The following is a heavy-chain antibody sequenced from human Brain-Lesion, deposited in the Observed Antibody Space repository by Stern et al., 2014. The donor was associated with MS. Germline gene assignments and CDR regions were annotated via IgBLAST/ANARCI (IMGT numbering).Heavy chain of an antibody. Sequence: VQLVQSGAEVKKPGASVKVSCKTSGYIFTGYYIHWVRQAPGQGLEWMAWIKPNTGGTKYAQKFQGRGTMTRDTALNTSYVELSSLTSDDTAVYYCARDQRGITIFGVVTDYYYLGMDVWGQGTTVTVSS. D-gene: IGHD3-3*01. CDR1: GYIFTGYY. CDR2: IKPNTGGT. CDR3: ARDQRGITIFGVVTDYYYLGMDV. J-gene: IGHJ6*02. V-gene: IGHV1-2*02.